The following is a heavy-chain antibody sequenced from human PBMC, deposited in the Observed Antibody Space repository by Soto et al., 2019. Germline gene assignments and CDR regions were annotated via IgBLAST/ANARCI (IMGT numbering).Heavy chain of an antibody. Sequence: DVELVESGGGLGKPGESLRLSCAVSGLTFRNVWMSWVRQAPGRGLEWVGRIRSQADGGSTGYAAPVNGRFIDSRDDSTDMLYLQMKSLKTEDTAVYYCTTEEGDARGFYNFDYWGQGILVTVSS. CDR3: TTEEGDARGFYNFDY. V-gene: IGHV3-15*07. CDR2: IRSQADGGST. D-gene: IGHD3-16*01. CDR1: GLTFRNVW. J-gene: IGHJ4*02.